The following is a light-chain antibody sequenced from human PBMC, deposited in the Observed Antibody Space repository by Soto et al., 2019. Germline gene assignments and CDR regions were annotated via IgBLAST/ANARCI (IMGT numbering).Light chain of an antibody. Sequence: QSALTQPPSASGTPGRRVFISCSGSSSNIGGTNYAYWYQQLPGAAPKLLMHSNNLRPSGVPERISGYKSGTSASLAISGLRSEDEAVYYCASWDDRLGAVIFGGGTKVTVL. J-gene: IGLJ2*01. V-gene: IGLV1-47*02. CDR2: SNN. CDR1: SSNIGGTNY. CDR3: ASWDDRLGAVI.